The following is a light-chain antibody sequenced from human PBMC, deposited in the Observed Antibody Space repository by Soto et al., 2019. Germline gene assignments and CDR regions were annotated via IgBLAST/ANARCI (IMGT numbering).Light chain of an antibody. V-gene: IGKV1-5*01. CDR1: QRISSW. Sequence: DIQMTQSPSTLCAFVGDRVTITFRASQRISSWLAWYQQKPGKAPKFLIYDGSTLESGVPARFSGSGSGTEFTLTISSLQPDDFGTYFCQQYDSYPWTFGQGTKVEIK. CDR3: QQYDSYPWT. J-gene: IGKJ1*01. CDR2: DGS.